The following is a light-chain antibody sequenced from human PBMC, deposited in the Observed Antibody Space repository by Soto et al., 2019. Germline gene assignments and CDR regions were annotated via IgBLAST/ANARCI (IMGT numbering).Light chain of an antibody. V-gene: IGKV1-39*01. J-gene: IGKJ1*01. CDR1: QSISSY. Sequence: DIQMTQSPSSLSASVGDRVTITCRASQSISSYLNWYQQKPGKAPKLLIYAASSLQSGVPSRFSGSGPGTDFTLTISSLQXEDFATYYCQQSYSTPPERTFGQGTKVDIK. CDR3: QQSYSTPPERT. CDR2: AAS.